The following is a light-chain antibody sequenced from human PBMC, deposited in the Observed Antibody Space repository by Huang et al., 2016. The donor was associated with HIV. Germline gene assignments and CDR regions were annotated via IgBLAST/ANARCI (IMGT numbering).Light chain of an antibody. V-gene: IGKV3-15*01. Sequence: EIVMTQSPATLSVSPGERTTLPCRASQSVSSNLAWYQQKPGQATRLLIYAASTRATGIPARFSGSGSGTEFTLTISSLESEDFAVYYCQQYNNWPRTFGQGTKVEIK. J-gene: IGKJ1*01. CDR2: AAS. CDR3: QQYNNWPRT. CDR1: QSVSSN.